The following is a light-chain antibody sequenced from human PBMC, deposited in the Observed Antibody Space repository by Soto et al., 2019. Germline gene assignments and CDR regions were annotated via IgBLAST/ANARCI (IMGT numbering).Light chain of an antibody. CDR3: QQYNTYPLT. Sequence: DIQMTQSPSTLSASVGDRVTITCRASQSISTWLAWYQQKPGKAPKLLIYKASSLEAGVPSRFSGSGSGTEFNITIFSLQPDDFAAYYCQQYNTYPLTFGGGTKVDI. V-gene: IGKV1-5*03. CDR2: KAS. J-gene: IGKJ4*01. CDR1: QSISTW.